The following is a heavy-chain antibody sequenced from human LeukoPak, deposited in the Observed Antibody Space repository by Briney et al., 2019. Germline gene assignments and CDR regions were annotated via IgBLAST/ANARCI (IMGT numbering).Heavy chain of an antibody. V-gene: IGHV1-2*02. CDR3: ARELEYYYGSGSFDY. D-gene: IGHD3-10*01. J-gene: IGHJ4*02. CDR2: INPNSGGT. CDR1: GYTFTGYY. Sequence: ASVKVSGKASGYTFTGYYMHWVRQAPGQGLEWMGWINPNSGGTNYAQKFQGRVTMTRDTSISTAYMELSRLRSDDTAVYYCARELEYYYGSGSFDYWGQGTLVTVSS.